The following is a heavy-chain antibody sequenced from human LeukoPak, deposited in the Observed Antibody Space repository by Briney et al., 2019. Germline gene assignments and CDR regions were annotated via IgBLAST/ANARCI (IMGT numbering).Heavy chain of an antibody. CDR2: ISSSSSYI. D-gene: IGHD4-23*01. CDR1: GFTFGSYS. CDR3: ARSVVAPQDWFDP. V-gene: IGHV3-21*01. J-gene: IGHJ5*02. Sequence: GGSLRLSCAASGFTFGSYSMNWVRQAPGKGLEWVSSISSSSSYIYYADSVKGRFTISRDNAKNSLYLQMNSLRAEDTAVYYCARSVVAPQDWFDPWGQGTLATVSS.